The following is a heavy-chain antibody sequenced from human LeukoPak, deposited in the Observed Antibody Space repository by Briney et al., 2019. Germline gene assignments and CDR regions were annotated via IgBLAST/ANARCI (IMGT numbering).Heavy chain of an antibody. Sequence: ASVKVSCKGSGGTLSSYAITWVRQAPGQGLEWMGWISAYNGNTNYAQKLQGRVTMTTDTSTSTAYMELRSLRSDDTAVYYCARASFYFDYWGQGTLVTVSS. CDR3: ARASFYFDY. J-gene: IGHJ4*02. CDR2: ISAYNGNT. V-gene: IGHV1-18*01. CDR1: GGTLSSYA.